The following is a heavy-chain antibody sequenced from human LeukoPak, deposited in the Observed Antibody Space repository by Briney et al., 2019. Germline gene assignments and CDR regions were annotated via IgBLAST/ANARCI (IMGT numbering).Heavy chain of an antibody. CDR3: ARGTYYYDSSAAI. CDR1: GGSISSYY. CDR2: IYYSGST. D-gene: IGHD3-22*01. V-gene: IGHV4-59*08. J-gene: IGHJ3*02. Sequence: PSETLSLTCTVSGGSISSYYWSWIRQPPGKGLEWIGYIYYSGSTNYNPSLKSRVTISVDTSKNQFSLKLSSVTAADTAVYYCARGTYYYDSSAAIWGQGTMVTVSS.